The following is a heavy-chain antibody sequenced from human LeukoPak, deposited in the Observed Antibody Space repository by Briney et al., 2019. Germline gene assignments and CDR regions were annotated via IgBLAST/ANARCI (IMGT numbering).Heavy chain of an antibody. V-gene: IGHV3-23*01. J-gene: IGHJ4*02. CDR2: ISNNGGYT. Sequence: QARGSLRLSCAASGFTFSSSAMSWVRQAPGKGLEWVSAISNNGGYTYYADSVQGRFTISRDNSKSTLRLQMNSLRAEDTAVYYCAKQLGYCSDGSCYFPYWGQGTLVTVSS. D-gene: IGHD2-15*01. CDR3: AKQLGYCSDGSCYFPY. CDR1: GFTFSSSA.